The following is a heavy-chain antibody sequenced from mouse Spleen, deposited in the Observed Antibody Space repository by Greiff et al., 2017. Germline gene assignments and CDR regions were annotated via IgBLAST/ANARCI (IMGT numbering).Heavy chain of an antibody. CDR2: IYPRSGNT. CDR1: GYTFTSYG. V-gene: IGHV1-81*01. D-gene: IGHD2-5*01. J-gene: IGHJ4*01. Sequence: VQLQQSGAELARPGASVKLSCKASGYTFTSYGISWVKQRTGQGLEWIGEIYPRSGNTYYNEKFKGKATLTADKSSSTAYMELRSLTSEDSAVYFCASKGPYYSNYDAMDYWGQGTSVTVSS. CDR3: ASKGPYYSNYDAMDY.